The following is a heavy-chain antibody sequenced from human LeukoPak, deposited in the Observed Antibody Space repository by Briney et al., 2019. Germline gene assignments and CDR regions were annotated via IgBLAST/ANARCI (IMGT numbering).Heavy chain of an antibody. CDR1: GFTFSSYA. CDR3: AKDPTTMVRGVITHAFDI. V-gene: IGHV3-23*01. D-gene: IGHD3-10*01. CDR2: ISGSGGST. Sequence: PGGSLRLSCAASGFTFSSYAMSWVRQAPGKGLEWVSAISGSGGSTYYADSVKGRFTISRDNSKNTLYLQMNSLRAEDTAVYCCAKDPTTMVRGVITHAFDIWGQGTMVTVSS. J-gene: IGHJ3*02.